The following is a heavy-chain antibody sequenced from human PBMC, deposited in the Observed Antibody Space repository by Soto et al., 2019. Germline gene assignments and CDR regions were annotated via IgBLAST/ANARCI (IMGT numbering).Heavy chain of an antibody. CDR3: VRDGSKSLRDWFDP. Sequence: PSETLSLTCNVSGGSISKFYWAWIRKTAGNGLEWMGRVYATGTTDYNPSLRSRVAMSVDISKKTFSLRLRSVTGADSGVYYCVRDGSKSLRDWFDPWGQGILVPVSS. CDR2: VYATGTT. J-gene: IGHJ5*02. V-gene: IGHV4-4*07. CDR1: GGSISKFY.